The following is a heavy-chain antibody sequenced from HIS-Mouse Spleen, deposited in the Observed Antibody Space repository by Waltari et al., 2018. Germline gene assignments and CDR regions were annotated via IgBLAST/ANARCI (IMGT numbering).Heavy chain of an antibody. CDR2: IYYSGST. D-gene: IGHD6-13*01. V-gene: IGHV4-39*07. CDR1: GGSISSSSYY. CDR3: AREIPYSSSWYDWYFDL. J-gene: IGHJ2*01. Sequence: QLQLQESGPGLVKPSETLSLTCTVSGGSISSSSYYWGWIRQPPGEGLEWIGSIYYSGSTHSNPSLKSRVTISVDTSKNQFSLKLSSVTAADTAVYYCAREIPYSSSWYDWYFDLWGRGTLVTVSS.